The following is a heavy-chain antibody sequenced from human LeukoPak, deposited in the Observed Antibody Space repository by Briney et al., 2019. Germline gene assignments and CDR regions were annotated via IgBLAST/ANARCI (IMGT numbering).Heavy chain of an antibody. J-gene: IGHJ6*03. Sequence: SETLSLTCTVSGGSISSYYWSWIRQPPGKGLEWIGYIYYSGSTNYNPSLKSRVTISVDTSKNQFSLKLSSVTAADTAVYYCARNSRDFWSGYGSYYYMDVWGKGTTVTVSS. D-gene: IGHD3-3*01. CDR2: IYYSGST. CDR1: GGSISSYY. CDR3: ARNSRDFWSGYGSYYYMDV. V-gene: IGHV4-59*01.